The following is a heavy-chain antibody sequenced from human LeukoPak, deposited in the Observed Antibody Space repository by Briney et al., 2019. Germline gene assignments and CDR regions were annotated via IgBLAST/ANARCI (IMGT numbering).Heavy chain of an antibody. J-gene: IGHJ4*02. Sequence: GGSLRLSCAASGFTFSSYEMNWVRQAPGKGLEWVSYISSSGSTIYYADSVKGRFTISRDNAKNSLYLQMNSLRAEDTALYYCARAVSSGYDRWTGGFDYWGQGTLVTVSS. CDR3: ARAVSSGYDRWTGGFDY. CDR1: GFTFSSYE. CDR2: ISSSGSTI. D-gene: IGHD5-12*01. V-gene: IGHV3-48*03.